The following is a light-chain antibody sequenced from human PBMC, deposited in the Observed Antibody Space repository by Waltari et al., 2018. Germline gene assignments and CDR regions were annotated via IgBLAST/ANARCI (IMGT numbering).Light chain of an antibody. CDR1: SRDVGGYNY. CDR3: CSYAGSYTLI. J-gene: IGLJ2*01. V-gene: IGLV2-11*01. CDR2: DVS. Sequence: QSALTQPRSVSGSPGQSVTISCTGTSRDVGGYNYVSWDQQHPGKVPKLIIFDVSTRPSGVPNRFSSSKSGNTASLTISGLLAEDEADYYCCSYAGSYTLIFGGGTKMTVL.